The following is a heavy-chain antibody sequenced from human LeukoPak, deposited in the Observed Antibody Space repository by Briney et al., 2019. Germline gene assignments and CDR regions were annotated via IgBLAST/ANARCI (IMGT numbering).Heavy chain of an antibody. D-gene: IGHD5-12*01. CDR1: GGSISNDY. J-gene: IGHJ4*02. CDR3: ARRVRAIDN. V-gene: IGHV4-59*08. Sequence: KPSETLSLTCTVSGGSISNDYWSWIRQSPGKGLEWIGFIYYSGSTNYNPSLKSRVTISVDTSKNQFSLKLSSVTATDTAVYYCARRVRAIDNWGQGTLVTVSS. CDR2: IYYSGST.